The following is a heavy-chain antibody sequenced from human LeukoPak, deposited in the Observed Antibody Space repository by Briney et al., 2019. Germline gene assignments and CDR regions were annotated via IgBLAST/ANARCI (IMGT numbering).Heavy chain of an antibody. CDR2: ISGDSSYI. CDR3: ARGGSGSYLTRFDP. D-gene: IGHD3-10*01. CDR1: GFTFKTYS. J-gene: IGHJ5*02. V-gene: IGHV3-21*01. Sequence: GGSLRPSCAASGFTFKTYSMNWVRQAPGKGLEWVSSISGDSSYIYYADSVLGRFSISRDNAKNSLYLQMNSLRVEDTAVYYCARGGSGSYLTRFDPWGQGTLVTVSS.